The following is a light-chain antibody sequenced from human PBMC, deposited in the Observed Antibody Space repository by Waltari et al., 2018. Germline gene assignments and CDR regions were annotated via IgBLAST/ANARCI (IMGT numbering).Light chain of an antibody. J-gene: IGLJ3*02. CDR2: GND. CDR3: AAWDDSPNGPV. Sequence: QSVLTQPPSASGTPGQGVTISCSGSNSNIGSNSANWYQQLPGAAPKALIYGNDQRPSGVPDRFSGTKSGTSASLAISGLQSEDEGDYYCAAWDDSPNGPVFGGGTKLTVL. V-gene: IGLV1-44*01. CDR1: NSNIGSNS.